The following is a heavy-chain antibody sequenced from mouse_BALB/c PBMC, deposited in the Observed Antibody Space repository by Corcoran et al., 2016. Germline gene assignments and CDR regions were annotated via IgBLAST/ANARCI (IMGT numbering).Heavy chain of an antibody. D-gene: IGHD4-1*01. Sequence: EVQLQQSGAELVKPGASVKLSCTASGFNIKDTYMHWVKQRPEQGLEWIGRIDPANGNTKYDPKFQGKSTITADTSSNTAYLQLSSLTSEDTAVYYCANWDWYFDFWGEGTTVTVSS. J-gene: IGHJ1*01. CDR3: ANWDWYFDF. CDR2: IDPANGNT. V-gene: IGHV14-3*02. CDR1: GFNIKDTY.